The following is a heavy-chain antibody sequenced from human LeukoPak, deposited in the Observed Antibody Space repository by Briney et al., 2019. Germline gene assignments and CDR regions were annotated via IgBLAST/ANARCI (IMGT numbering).Heavy chain of an antibody. CDR3: AGEAVAGRFDY. Sequence: PSETLSLTCAVCGGSFSGYYWSWIRQPPGKGLEWIGEINHSGSTNYNPSLKSRVTISVDTSKNQFSLKLSSVTTADTAVYYCAGEAVAGRFDYWGQGTLVTVSS. D-gene: IGHD6-19*01. CDR2: INHSGST. J-gene: IGHJ4*02. V-gene: IGHV4-34*01. CDR1: GGSFSGYY.